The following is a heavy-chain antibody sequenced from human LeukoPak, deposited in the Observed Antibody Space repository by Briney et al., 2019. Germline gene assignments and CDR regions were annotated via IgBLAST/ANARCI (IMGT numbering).Heavy chain of an antibody. D-gene: IGHD3-16*02. J-gene: IGHJ4*02. CDR2: ISGSGGST. CDR1: GFTFSSYA. Sequence: GGSLRLSCAASGFTFSSYAMSWVRQAPGKGLEWVSAISGSGGSTYYADSVKGRFTTSRDNSKNTLYLQMNSLRAEDTAVYYCAKGDRVMITFGGVIDIPTNDYWGQGTLVTVSS. CDR3: AKGDRVMITFGGVIDIPTNDY. V-gene: IGHV3-23*01.